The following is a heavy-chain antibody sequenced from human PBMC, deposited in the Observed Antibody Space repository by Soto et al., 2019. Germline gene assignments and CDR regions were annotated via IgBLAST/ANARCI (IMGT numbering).Heavy chain of an antibody. CDR3: GKDPGASLDWFDP. CDR2: ISGSGGST. V-gene: IGHV3-23*01. Sequence: EVQLLESGGGLVQPGGSLRLSCAASGFTFSSYAMSWVRQAPGKGLEWVSAISGSGGSTYYADSVKGRFTISCDNSKNTRYRQMDSRRAEDTAVYYCGKDPGASLDWFDPWGQGTLVTVSS. CDR1: GFTFSSYA. D-gene: IGHD3-10*01. J-gene: IGHJ5*02.